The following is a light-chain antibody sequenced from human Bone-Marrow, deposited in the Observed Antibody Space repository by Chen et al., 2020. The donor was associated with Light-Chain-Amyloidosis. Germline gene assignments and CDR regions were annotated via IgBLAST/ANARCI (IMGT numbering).Light chain of an antibody. Sequence: SYDLTQPRSVSVSPGQTASITCSGDELEDKYVSWYQQKPGQSPVLVIYQDSKRTSGNPERFSGSNSGNTATLTISETQATDEAGYYCQTWDSDTVPFGGGTKLTVL. CDR3: QTWDSDTVP. CDR1: ELEDKY. CDR2: QDS. J-gene: IGLJ2*01. V-gene: IGLV3-1*01.